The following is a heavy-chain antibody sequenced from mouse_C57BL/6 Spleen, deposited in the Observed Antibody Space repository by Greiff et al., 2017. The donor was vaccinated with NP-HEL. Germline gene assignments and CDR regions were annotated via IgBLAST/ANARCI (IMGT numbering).Heavy chain of an antibody. CDR3: ARYVGRRGDFEG. Sequence: QVQLQQSGAELAKPGASVKLSCKASGYTFTSYWMHWVKQRPGQGLEWIGYINPSSGYTKYNQKFKDKATLTADKSSSTAYMQLSSLTYEDAAGDDGARYVGRRGDFEGWGTVATVTVAS. D-gene: IGHD1-1*01. CDR1: GYTFTSYW. J-gene: IGHJ1*03. V-gene: IGHV1-7*01. CDR2: INPSSGYT.